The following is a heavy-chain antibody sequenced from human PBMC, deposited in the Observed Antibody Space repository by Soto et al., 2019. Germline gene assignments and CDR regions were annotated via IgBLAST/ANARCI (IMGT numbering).Heavy chain of an antibody. V-gene: IGHV4-34*01. CDR1: GGSFSGYY. J-gene: IGHJ4*02. CDR2: INHSGST. D-gene: IGHD6-13*01. Sequence: SETLSLTCAVYGGSFSGYYWSWIRQPPGKGPEWIGEINHSGSTNYNPSLKSRVTISVDTSKNQFSLKLSSVTAADTAVYYCARGPAIGIAAAGTYFDYWGQGTLVTVSS. CDR3: ARGPAIGIAAAGTYFDY.